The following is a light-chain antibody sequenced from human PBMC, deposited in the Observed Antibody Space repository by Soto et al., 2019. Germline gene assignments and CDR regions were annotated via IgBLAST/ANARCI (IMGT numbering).Light chain of an antibody. V-gene: IGLV2-14*02. CDR2: EGT. Sequence: QSVLTQPASVSGSPGQSITISCIGTSTDVGSYNLFSWYQQHPGKAPKLIIYEGTKRPAGVSHRFSGSRSGNTASLTISGLQAEDEADYYCSSYTSSTTPVFGGGTKLTVL. CDR3: SSYTSSTTPV. CDR1: STDVGSYNL. J-gene: IGLJ3*02.